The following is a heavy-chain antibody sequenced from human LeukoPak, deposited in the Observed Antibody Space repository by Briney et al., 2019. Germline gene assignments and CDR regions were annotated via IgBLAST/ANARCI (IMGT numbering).Heavy chain of an antibody. CDR3: TKAYDSSGYYRGDFDY. D-gene: IGHD3-22*01. Sequence: PGGPLILSCAASGFTFNNAWMSWVRQAPGKGLEWVGRIKSKTDAETTDYAAPVKGRFNISIDDSKNTLYLQMSSLKTEDTAVYYCTKAYDSSGYYRGDFDYWGQGTLVTVSS. J-gene: IGHJ4*02. V-gene: IGHV3-15*01. CDR1: GFTFNNAW. CDR2: IKSKTDAETT.